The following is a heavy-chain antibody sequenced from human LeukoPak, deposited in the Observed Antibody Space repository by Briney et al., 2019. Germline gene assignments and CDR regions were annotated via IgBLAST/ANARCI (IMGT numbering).Heavy chain of an antibody. J-gene: IGHJ4*02. CDR3: TGELYRTSFLFDL. Sequence: PSETLSLTCTVSGDSVSSYYWSWIRQPAGNRLEWIGRISTSGSARYNPSLKSRVTLSIDTSKNQISLNVKSVTAADTAVYYCTGELYRTSFLFDLWGQGTLVTVSS. D-gene: IGHD3-16*02. CDR1: GDSVSSYY. V-gene: IGHV4-4*07. CDR2: ISTSGSA.